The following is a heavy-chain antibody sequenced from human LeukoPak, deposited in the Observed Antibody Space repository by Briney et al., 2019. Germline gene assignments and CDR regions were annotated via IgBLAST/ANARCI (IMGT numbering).Heavy chain of an antibody. V-gene: IGHV1-46*01. Sequence: CXXSGYXFTSYYXXWVXQAPXQXXXWMGIINPSGGSTSYAQKFQGRVTMTRDTSTSTVYMELSSLRSEDTAVYYCARADVLVATNYWGQGTLVTVSS. CDR2: INPSGGST. J-gene: IGHJ4*02. CDR3: ARADVLVATNY. CDR1: GYXFTSYY. D-gene: IGHD2-8*02.